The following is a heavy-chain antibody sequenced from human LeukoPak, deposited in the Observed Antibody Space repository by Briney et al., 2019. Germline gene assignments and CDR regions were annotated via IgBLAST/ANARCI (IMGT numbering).Heavy chain of an antibody. Sequence: SETLCLTCTVTGGSISSSSYSWGWIRQPPGKGLEWIGSIYYSGSTYYNPSLKSRVTISVDTSKNQFSLKLSSVTAADTAVYYCARYAHYFDYWGQGTLVTVSS. J-gene: IGHJ4*02. CDR3: ARYAHYFDY. CDR1: GGSISSSSYS. CDR2: IYYSGST. V-gene: IGHV4-39*01.